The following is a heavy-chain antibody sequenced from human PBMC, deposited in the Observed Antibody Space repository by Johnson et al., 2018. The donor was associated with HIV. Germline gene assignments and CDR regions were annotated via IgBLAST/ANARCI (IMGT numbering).Heavy chain of an antibody. D-gene: IGHD3-22*01. Sequence: QMLLVESGGGVVQPGRSLRLSCAASGFTFSSYAMHWVRQAPGKGLEWVAVISYDGSNKYYADSVKGRFTISRDNSKNTVYLQMNSLRAEDTAMYYCARAGGGIHYYDSSGYYLDPFDIWGQGTMVTVSS. CDR3: ARAGGGIHYYDSSGYYLDPFDI. CDR1: GFTFSSYA. V-gene: IGHV3-30*14. CDR2: ISYDGSNK. J-gene: IGHJ3*02.